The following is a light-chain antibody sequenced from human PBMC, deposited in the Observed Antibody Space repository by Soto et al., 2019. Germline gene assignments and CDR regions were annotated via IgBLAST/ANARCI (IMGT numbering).Light chain of an antibody. CDR3: SSHTSGSTRV. CDR2: EVT. J-gene: IGLJ1*01. V-gene: IGLV2-14*01. Sequence: LTQPASVSGSPGQSIAISCTGTFSDVGGYDFVSWYQQHPDKAPKLMIYEVTKRPSGVSNRFSGSKSGNTASLTISGLQPEDEADYYCSSHTSGSTRVFGSGTKVTVL. CDR1: FSDVGGYDF.